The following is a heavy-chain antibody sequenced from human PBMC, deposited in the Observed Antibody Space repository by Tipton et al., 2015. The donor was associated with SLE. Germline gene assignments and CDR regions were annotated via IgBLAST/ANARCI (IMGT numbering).Heavy chain of an antibody. CDR3: ARGGTDGARFFDY. CDR1: GYSFSNYW. Sequence: QLVQSGPEVKKPGESLKISCKGSGYSFSNYWIGWVRQMPGEALEWMGIIYPGASDTKYSASFQGQVTISADKSINTAYLQWSSLKASDTAMYYCARGGTDGARFFDYWGLGTLVTVSS. V-gene: IGHV5-51*03. D-gene: IGHD1-26*01. J-gene: IGHJ4*02. CDR2: IYPGASDT.